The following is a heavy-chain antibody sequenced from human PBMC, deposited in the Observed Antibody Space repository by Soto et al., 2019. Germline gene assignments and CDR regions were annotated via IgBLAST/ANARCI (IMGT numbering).Heavy chain of an antibody. CDR3: AREGTDYYYYGMDV. CDR1: GFTFSSYG. J-gene: IGHJ6*02. D-gene: IGHD2-8*02. CDR2: ISKDGSNK. Sequence: QVQLVESGGGVVQPGRSLRLSCAASGFTFSSYGMHWVRQAPGKGLEWVAVISKDGSNKYYADSVKGRFTIFRDNSKNTLYLQMNSLRAEDTAVYYCAREGTDYYYYGMDVWGQGTMVTVSS. V-gene: IGHV3-30*03.